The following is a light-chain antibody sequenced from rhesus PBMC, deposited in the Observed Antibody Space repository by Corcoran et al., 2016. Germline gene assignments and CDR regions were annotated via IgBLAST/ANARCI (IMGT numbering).Light chain of an antibody. CDR1: QSVSSN. CDR2: DAS. J-gene: IGKJ4*01. CDR3: QQESNWPP. V-gene: IGKV3-35*01. Sequence: EIVMTQSPATLSLSPGERATLSCRASQSVSSNLAWYQQKPGQAPRLLIYDASNRATGIPDRFSGRGSGTDFTLTISSLEPEDVGVYYCQQESNWPPFGGGTKVEIK.